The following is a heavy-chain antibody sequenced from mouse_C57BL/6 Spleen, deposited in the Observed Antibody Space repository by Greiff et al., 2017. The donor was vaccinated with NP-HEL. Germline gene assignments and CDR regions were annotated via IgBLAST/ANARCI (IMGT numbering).Heavy chain of an antibody. D-gene: IGHD2-5*01. J-gene: IGHJ3*01. Sequence: VQLQQPGAELVRPGSSVKLSCKASGYTFTSYWMHWVKQRPIQGLEWIGNIDPSDSETHYNQKFKDKATLTVDKSSSTAYMQLSSLTSEDSAVYYCARYHYSKGGFAYWGQGTLVTVSA. CDR2: IDPSDSET. CDR1: GYTFTSYW. V-gene: IGHV1-52*01. CDR3: ARYHYSKGGFAY.